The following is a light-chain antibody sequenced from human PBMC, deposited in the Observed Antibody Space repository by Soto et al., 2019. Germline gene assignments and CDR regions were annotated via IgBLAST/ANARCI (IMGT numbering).Light chain of an antibody. V-gene: IGLV2-14*01. CDR3: SSYTTSSTRV. Sequence: QSALTQPASVSGSPGQSIAISCTGSSSDVGIYNYVSWYQQHPGKVPKLIIYEVTNRPSGVSNRFSGSKSGNTDSLTISRLQAEDESEYYCSSYTTSSTRVFGTGTKLTVL. CDR2: EVT. J-gene: IGLJ1*01. CDR1: SSDVGIYNY.